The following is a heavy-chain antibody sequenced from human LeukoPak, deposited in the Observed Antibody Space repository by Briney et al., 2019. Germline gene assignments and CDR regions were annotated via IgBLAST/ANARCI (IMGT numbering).Heavy chain of an antibody. Sequence: GGSLRLSCAVSGFTFSDYYMSWIRQAPGRGLEWVSYITDSGVFTKYTDSVKARFTISRDNAQNSLSLQLNSLRVEDTAIYYCARMIMFRGVPSAAFDSWGQGTLVTVSS. D-gene: IGHD3-16*01. CDR3: ARMIMFRGVPSAAFDS. CDR2: ITDSGVFT. V-gene: IGHV3-11*06. CDR1: GFTFSDYY. J-gene: IGHJ4*02.